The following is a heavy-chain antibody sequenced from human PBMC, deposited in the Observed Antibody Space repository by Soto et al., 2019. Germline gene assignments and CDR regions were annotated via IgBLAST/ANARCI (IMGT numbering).Heavy chain of an antibody. J-gene: IGHJ4*02. D-gene: IGHD5-12*01. CDR2: FDPEDGET. V-gene: IGHV1-24*01. Sequence: ASVKISCKASGGTFSSYAISWVRQAPGKGLEWMGGFDPEDGETIYAQKFQGRVTMTEDTSTDTAYMELSSLRSEDTAVYYCATDQFKRDGYNDYWGQGTLVTVSS. CDR3: ATDQFKRDGYNDY. CDR1: GGTFSSYA.